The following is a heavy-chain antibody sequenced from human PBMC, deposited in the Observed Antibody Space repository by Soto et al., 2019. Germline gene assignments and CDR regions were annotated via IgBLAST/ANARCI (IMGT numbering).Heavy chain of an antibody. CDR3: GGGHYFSDY. J-gene: IGHJ4*02. CDR2: ISNDGSNK. Sequence: QVQLVESGGGVVQPGRSLRLSCAASGFTFSSYGMHWVRQAPGKGLEWVALISNDGSNKYYVDSVKGRFTISRDNSKNTLYLQMNSLRAENTAVYYCGGGHYFSDYWGQGTVITVSS. D-gene: IGHD3-16*01. CDR1: GFTFSSYG. V-gene: IGHV3-30*03.